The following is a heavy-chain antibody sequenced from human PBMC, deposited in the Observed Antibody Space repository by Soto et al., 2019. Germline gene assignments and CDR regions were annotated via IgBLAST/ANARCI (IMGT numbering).Heavy chain of an antibody. CDR2: IYSGGST. Sequence: GGSLRLSCAASGFTVSSNYMSWVRQAPGKGLEWVSVIYSGGSTYYADSVKGRSTISRHNSKNTLYLQMNSLRSEDTAVEYCARENDYGDYAFDYWGQGTLVTVSS. V-gene: IGHV3-53*04. CDR3: ARENDYGDYAFDY. D-gene: IGHD4-17*01. J-gene: IGHJ4*02. CDR1: GFTVSSNY.